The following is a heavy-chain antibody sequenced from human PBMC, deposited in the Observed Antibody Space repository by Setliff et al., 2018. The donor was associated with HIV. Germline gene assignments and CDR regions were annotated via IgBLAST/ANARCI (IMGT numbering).Heavy chain of an antibody. J-gene: IGHJ5*02. D-gene: IGHD6-13*01. V-gene: IGHV4-4*09. CDR3: ARDQGESTWSYWFDP. CDR1: GDTDFY. Sequence: PSETLSLTCTVSGDTDFYWNWIRQPPGKGLEWIGYIHASGKTNYNPSLKSRVTISLDTSKMQFSLHLTSVTAADTAVYYCARDQGESTWSYWFDPWGQGTQVTVSS. CDR2: IHASGKT.